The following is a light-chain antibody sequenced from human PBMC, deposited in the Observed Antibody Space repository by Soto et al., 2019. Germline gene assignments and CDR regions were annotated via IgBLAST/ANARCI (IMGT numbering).Light chain of an antibody. CDR3: SSYAGSKLV. Sequence: QSALTQPASVSESPGQSITISCTGTSSDVGASDFVSWYQQHPGKAPELIIYEVSKRPSGVPDRFSGSKSGNTASLTVSGLQAEDEADYHCSSYAGSKLVFGGGTKLTVL. J-gene: IGLJ2*01. V-gene: IGLV2-8*01. CDR2: EVS. CDR1: SSDVGASDF.